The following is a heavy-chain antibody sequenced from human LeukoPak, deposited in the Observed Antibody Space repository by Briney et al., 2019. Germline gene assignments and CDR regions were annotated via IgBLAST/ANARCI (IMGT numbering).Heavy chain of an antibody. CDR1: GFNFNSYT. Sequence: GGSLRLSCAASGFNFNSYTMNWVRQAPGKGLQWVANILASGSPTYYADSVKGRFIISRDNSKNTVYLQMNSLRVEDAAIYYCAKDLRPDGVDNFDHWGQGILVTVSS. V-gene: IGHV3-23*01. CDR2: ILASGSPT. D-gene: IGHD2-8*01. CDR3: AKDLRPDGVDNFDH. J-gene: IGHJ4*02.